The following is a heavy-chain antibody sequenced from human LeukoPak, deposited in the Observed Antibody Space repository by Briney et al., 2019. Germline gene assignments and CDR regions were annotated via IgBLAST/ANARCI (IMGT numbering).Heavy chain of an antibody. CDR3: AREATERFLEWLYTARPQNIFDY. V-gene: IGHV1-18*01. J-gene: IGHJ4*02. CDR2: ISAYNGKA. Sequence: SVKVSCKASVYTFTRYVVSWVRRAAGPGVGGMGWISAYNGKAEYAQKLQARVTLTTDTSTTTAYMALRSLRSHDTAVYSCAREATERFLEWLYTARPQNIFDYWGQGTLVTVSS. D-gene: IGHD3-3*01. CDR1: VYTFTRYV.